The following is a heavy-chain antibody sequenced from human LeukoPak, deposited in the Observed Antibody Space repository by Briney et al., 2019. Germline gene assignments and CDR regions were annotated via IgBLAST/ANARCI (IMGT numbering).Heavy chain of an antibody. D-gene: IGHD3-10*01. CDR1: GASITSYY. V-gene: IGHV4-59*08. J-gene: IGHJ4*02. Sequence: SETMSLTCNVSGASITSYYWTWLRQFPGKGLEWIGYMYHTESANYHPSLKSRVTISIDTSKNQVSLKMRSVTAADTAVYYCASAPFVYGPNRFDYWGQGTLVTVSS. CDR3: ASAPFVYGPNRFDY. CDR2: MYHTESA.